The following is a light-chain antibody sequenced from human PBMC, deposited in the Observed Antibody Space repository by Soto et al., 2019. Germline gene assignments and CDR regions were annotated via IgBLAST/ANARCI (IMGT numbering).Light chain of an antibody. J-gene: IGLJ1*01. CDR3: SSYAGSNNLGV. V-gene: IGLV2-8*01. Sequence: QSVLTQPPSASGSPGQSVTISCTGTSSDVGGYNYVSWYQQHPGKAPKLMIYEVSKRPSGVPDRCSGSKSGTTASLTVSGLEAEDGADYYCSSYAGSNNLGVFGTGTKLTV. CDR1: SSDVGGYNY. CDR2: EVS.